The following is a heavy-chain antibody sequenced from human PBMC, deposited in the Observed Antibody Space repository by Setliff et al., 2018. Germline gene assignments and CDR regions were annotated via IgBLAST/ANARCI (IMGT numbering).Heavy chain of an antibody. J-gene: IGHJ4*02. CDR1: GYTFSSYA. CDR2: ISGSGGST. CDR3: ARAHSSTLSVHDY. V-gene: IGHV3-23*01. Sequence: HPGGSLRLSCVASGYTFSSYAIHWVRQAPGKGLEWVSAISGSGGSTYYADSVKGRFTISRDNSKNTLYLQMNSLRPEDTAVYYCARAHSSTLSVHDYWGQGTLVTVSS. D-gene: IGHD2-2*01.